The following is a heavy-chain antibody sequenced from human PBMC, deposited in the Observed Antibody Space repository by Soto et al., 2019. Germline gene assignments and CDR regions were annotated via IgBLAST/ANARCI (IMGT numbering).Heavy chain of an antibody. CDR2: IYPCDSYT. Sequence: GESLKISCKGSGYTFATHRIALVPQMPRKGLEWIGSIYPCDSYTRYSPSFQGQVTISADKSFSTAYLQWSSLKASDTAIYFCARLELTGLDNWGQGTPVTVSS. D-gene: IGHD3-9*01. J-gene: IGHJ4*02. CDR1: GYTFATHR. CDR3: ARLELTGLDN. V-gene: IGHV5-51*01.